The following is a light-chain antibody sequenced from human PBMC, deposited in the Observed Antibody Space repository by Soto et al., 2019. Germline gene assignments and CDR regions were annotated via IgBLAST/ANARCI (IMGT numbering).Light chain of an antibody. J-gene: IGKJ1*01. V-gene: IGKV4-1*01. CDR2: WAS. CDR3: QQYYSIPRT. Sequence: DIVMTQSPDSLAVSLGERATINCKSSQSILYSSNNKNYLAWYQQKPGQPPKLLIYWASTRESGVPDRFSGSGSGTDVTLTISSLQAEDVAFYYCQQYYSIPRTFGQGTKVEIK. CDR1: QSILYSSNNKNY.